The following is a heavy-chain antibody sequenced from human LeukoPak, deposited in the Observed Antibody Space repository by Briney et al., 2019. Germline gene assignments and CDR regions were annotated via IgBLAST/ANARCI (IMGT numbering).Heavy chain of an antibody. Sequence: PGGSLRLSCAASGFTFSSYAMSWVRQAPGKGLEWVSAISGSGGNTYYADSVKGRFTISRDNSKNTLYLQMDSLRAEDTAVYYCATQEGYDSGWYCFDYWGQGTLVTVSS. CDR2: ISGSGGNT. CDR3: ATQEGYDSGWYCFDY. CDR1: GFTFSSYA. V-gene: IGHV3-23*01. J-gene: IGHJ4*02. D-gene: IGHD6-19*01.